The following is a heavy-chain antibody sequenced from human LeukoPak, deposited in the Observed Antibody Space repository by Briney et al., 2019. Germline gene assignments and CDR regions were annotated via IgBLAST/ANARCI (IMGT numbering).Heavy chain of an antibody. CDR2: IYYSGST. CDR1: GGSISSSSYY. J-gene: IGHJ6*03. D-gene: IGHD1-1*01. Sequence: PSETLSLTCTVSGGSISSSSYYWGWIRQPPGKGLEWIGSIYYSGSTYYNPSLKSRVTISVDTSKNQFSLKLSSVTAADTAVYYCARVDKTTPSLLERGYYMDVWGKGTTVTVSS. CDR3: ARVDKTTPSLLERGYYMDV. V-gene: IGHV4-39*07.